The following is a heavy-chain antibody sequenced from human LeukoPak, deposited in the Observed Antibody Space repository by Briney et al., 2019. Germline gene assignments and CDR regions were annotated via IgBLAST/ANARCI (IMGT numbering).Heavy chain of an antibody. V-gene: IGHV3-48*01. CDR1: GFTFSNFG. D-gene: IGHD3-3*01. Sequence: PGGSLRLSCAASGFTFSNFGLNWVRQAPGRGLEWVSYIGSSATVTNYADAVEGRFTISRDNAAKSLYLQMDSLRAEDTAVYYCARGIAGRIATFGVIRGGYFDYWGQGTLVAVSS. CDR3: ARGIAGRIATFGVIRGGYFDY. CDR2: IGSSATVT. J-gene: IGHJ4*02.